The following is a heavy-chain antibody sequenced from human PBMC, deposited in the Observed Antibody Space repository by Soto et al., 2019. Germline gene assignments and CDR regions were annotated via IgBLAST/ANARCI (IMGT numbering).Heavy chain of an antibody. CDR2: ISAYNGNT. J-gene: IGHJ3*01. Sequence: QVQLVQSGAEVKKHGASVKVSCKASGYTFTSYGTRWVRQAPRQGLEWVEWISAYNGNTNYAQKYQGRVTRTPETSTSSAYMELRSLSSDDTAVYDGAGVLGHAVEVWGRGTMVTVAS. V-gene: IGHV1-18*01. CDR3: AGVLGHAVEV. CDR1: GYTFTSYG.